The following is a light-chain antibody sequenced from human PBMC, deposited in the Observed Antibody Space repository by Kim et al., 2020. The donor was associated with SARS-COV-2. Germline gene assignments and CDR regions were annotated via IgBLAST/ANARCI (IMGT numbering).Light chain of an antibody. V-gene: IGLV1-47*02. CDR1: NSDVRSNY. J-gene: IGLJ3*02. CDR2: SNT. CDR3: ATWDDSLSSVL. Sequence: GKRGTISCSGNNSDVRSNYIYWNQQLPGAAPRLLIYSNTQRPSGVPDRFSGSKSGTSASLAIDGLRSEDEADYYCATWDDSLSSVLFGGGTKLTVL.